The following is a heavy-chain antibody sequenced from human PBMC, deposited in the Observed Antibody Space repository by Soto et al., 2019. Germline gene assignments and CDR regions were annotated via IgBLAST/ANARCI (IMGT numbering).Heavy chain of an antibody. J-gene: IGHJ4*02. CDR3: AKDLVRGWYLLDY. V-gene: IGHV3-30*18. D-gene: IGHD6-19*01. Sequence: LRLSCAASGFTFSSYGMHWVRQAPGKGLEWVAVISYDGSNKYYADSVKGRFTISRDNSKNTLYLQMNSLRAEDTAVYYCAKDLVRGWYLLDYWGQGTLVTVSS. CDR2: ISYDGSNK. CDR1: GFTFSSYG.